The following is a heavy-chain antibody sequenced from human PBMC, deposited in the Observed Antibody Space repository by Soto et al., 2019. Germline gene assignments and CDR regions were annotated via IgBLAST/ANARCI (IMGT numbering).Heavy chain of an antibody. J-gene: IGHJ6*02. D-gene: IGHD4-17*01. CDR1: GVSVSNNY. CDR2: IYSGGTK. Sequence: EVQLVQSGGGSIQPGGSLTLSCAASGVSVSNNYMSWVRQAPGKGLEWVSVIYSGGTKYYADSVKGRFTISRDTTKNPLYLQMNSLRAEDTGVYYCARDLVGGDEDQGHYDFGVWGQGTTVIVSS. CDR3: ARDLVGGDEDQGHYDFGV. V-gene: IGHV3-53*01.